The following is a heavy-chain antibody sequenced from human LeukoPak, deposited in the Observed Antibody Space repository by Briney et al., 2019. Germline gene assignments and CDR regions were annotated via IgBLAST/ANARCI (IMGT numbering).Heavy chain of an antibody. V-gene: IGHV4-59*01. J-gene: IGHJ4*02. D-gene: IGHD3-22*01. CDR1: GDSISNKH. CDR3: ARGGYYYLY. Sequence: SETLSLTCTVSGDSISNKHWSWIRQAPGKGLEWIGLFDNIGHTNYNPSLKSRVTISVDTSKNQFSLRPSSVIAADTAVYYCARGGYYYLYSGRGIQVTVSS. CDR2: FDNIGHT.